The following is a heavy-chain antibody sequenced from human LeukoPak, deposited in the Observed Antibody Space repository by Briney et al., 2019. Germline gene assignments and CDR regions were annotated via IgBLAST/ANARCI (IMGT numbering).Heavy chain of an antibody. CDR1: GGSFSGYY. J-gene: IGHJ4*02. D-gene: IGHD5-18*01. V-gene: IGHV4-34*01. Sequence: SETLSLTCAVYGGSFSGYYWSWIRQPPGKGLEWIGEINHSGSTNYNPSLKSRVTISVDTSKNQFSLKLSSVTAADTAVYYCARVKGQDTAHWGQGTLVTVSS. CDR2: INHSGST. CDR3: ARVKGQDTAH.